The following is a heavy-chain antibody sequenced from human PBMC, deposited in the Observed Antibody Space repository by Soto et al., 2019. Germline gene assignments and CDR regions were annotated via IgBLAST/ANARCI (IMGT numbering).Heavy chain of an antibody. Sequence: LSLTCTVSGGSISSGGYYWSWIRQHPGKGLEWIGYIYYSGSTYYNPSLKSRVTISVDTSKNQFSLKLSSVTAADTAVYYCAREYCSGGSCYSNWFDPWGQGTLVTVSS. CDR1: GGSISSGGYY. CDR3: AREYCSGGSCYSNWFDP. D-gene: IGHD2-15*01. J-gene: IGHJ5*02. CDR2: IYYSGST. V-gene: IGHV4-31*03.